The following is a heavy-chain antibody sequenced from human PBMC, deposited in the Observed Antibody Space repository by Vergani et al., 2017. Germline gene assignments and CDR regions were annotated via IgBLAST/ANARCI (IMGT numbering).Heavy chain of an antibody. D-gene: IGHD1-26*01. J-gene: IGHJ4*02. CDR1: GFTFSNSA. CDR3: VKGPRVGATLY. V-gene: IGHV3-23*01. CDR2: ISGPGLST. Sequence: EVHLLESGGGLVQSGGSLRLSCAASGFTFSNSAVSWVRQAPGRGLAWVSSISGPGLSTYYADSVKGRFSISRDNSKNTVFLQMHSLRAEDTAIYYCVKGPRVGATLYWGQGTLVTVSS.